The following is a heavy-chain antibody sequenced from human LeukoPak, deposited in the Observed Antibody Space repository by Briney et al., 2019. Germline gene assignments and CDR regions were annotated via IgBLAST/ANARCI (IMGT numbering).Heavy chain of an antibody. J-gene: IGHJ5*02. CDR1: GYTFTSYG. D-gene: IGHD6-13*01. V-gene: IGHV1-18*01. Sequence: ASVKVSCKASGYTFTSYGISWVRQAPGQGLEWMGWISAYNGNTNYAQKLQGRVTMTTDTSTSTAYMELRSLRSDDTAVYYCARLHIAAAGTVWFDPWGQGTLVTVSS. CDR3: ARLHIAAAGTVWFDP. CDR2: ISAYNGNT.